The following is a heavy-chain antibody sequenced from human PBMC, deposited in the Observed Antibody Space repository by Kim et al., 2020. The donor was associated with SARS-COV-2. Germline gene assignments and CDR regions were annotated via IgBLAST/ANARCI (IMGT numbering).Heavy chain of an antibody. D-gene: IGHD4-17*01. V-gene: IGHV1-18*01. Sequence: AQKLQGRVTMTTETSTSTAYMELRSLRSDDTAVYYCARAIPTVTFNWFDPWGQGTLVTVSS. CDR3: ARAIPTVTFNWFDP. J-gene: IGHJ5*02.